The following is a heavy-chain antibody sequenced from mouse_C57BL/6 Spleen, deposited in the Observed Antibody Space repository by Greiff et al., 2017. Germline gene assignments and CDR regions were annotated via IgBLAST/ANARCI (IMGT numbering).Heavy chain of an antibody. Sequence: EVKVEESGGGLVKPGGSLKLSCAASGFTFSDYGMHWVRQAPEKGLEWVAYISSGSSTIYYADTVKGRFTISRDNAKNTLFLQMTSLRSEDTAMYYCARSLTTVVADYFDYWGQVTTLTVSS. CDR1: GFTFSDYG. D-gene: IGHD1-1*01. CDR2: ISSGSSTI. V-gene: IGHV5-17*01. J-gene: IGHJ2*01. CDR3: ARSLTTVVADYFDY.